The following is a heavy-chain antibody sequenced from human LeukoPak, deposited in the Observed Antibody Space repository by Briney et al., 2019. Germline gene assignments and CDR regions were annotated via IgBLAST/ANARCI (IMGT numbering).Heavy chain of an antibody. CDR2: INWNGGST. CDR1: GFTFDDYA. V-gene: IGHV3-20*04. D-gene: IGHD3-22*01. Sequence: PGGSLRLSCAASGFTFDDYAMGWVRQAPGKGLEWVSGINWNGGSTGYADSVKGRFIISRDNAKNSLYLQMSSLRAEDTALYFCARDDFHYGSSPDAFDIWGQGTMVTISS. J-gene: IGHJ3*02. CDR3: ARDDFHYGSSPDAFDI.